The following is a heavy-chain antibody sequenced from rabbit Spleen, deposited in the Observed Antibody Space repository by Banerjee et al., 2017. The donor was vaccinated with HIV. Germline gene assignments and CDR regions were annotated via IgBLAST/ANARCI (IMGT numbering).Heavy chain of an antibody. J-gene: IGHJ6*01. Sequence: VESGGGLVQPEGSLTLTCKASGFSFSSSHYMCWVRQAPGKGLEWIGCIATNSGSTYYASWVNGRFTMSRSTSLNTVTLQMTSLTVADTATYFCARDTGTSFSSYGMDLWGPGTLVTVS. CDR1: GFSFSSSHY. CDR3: ARDTGTSFSSYGMDL. CDR2: IATNSGST. V-gene: IGHV1S47*01. D-gene: IGHD7-1*01.